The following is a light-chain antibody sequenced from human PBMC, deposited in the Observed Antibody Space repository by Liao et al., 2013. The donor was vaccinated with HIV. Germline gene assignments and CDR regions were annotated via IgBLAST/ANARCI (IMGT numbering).Light chain of an antibody. Sequence: SYELTQPPSVSVAPGKTAGISCGGNNVGSTSVHWYQQKPGQAPVLVIYYDSDRPSGIPERFSGSKSGTTATLTISRVEAGDEADYFCQLWDTSSDHVVFGGGTKLTVL. J-gene: IGLJ2*01. CDR2: YDS. V-gene: IGLV3-21*04. CDR1: NVGSTS. CDR3: QLWDTSSDHVV.